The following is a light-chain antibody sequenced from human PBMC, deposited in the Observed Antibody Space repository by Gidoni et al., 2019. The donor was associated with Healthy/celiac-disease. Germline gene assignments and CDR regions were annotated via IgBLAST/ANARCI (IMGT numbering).Light chain of an antibody. Sequence: DIQMTQSPSSLSAPAGDRVTITCRASQSISRYLNWYQQKPGKAPKLLVYATSSLQSGVPSRFSGSGSETDFTISISRLQPEDFATCYCRQSYSTLYTFGQGTKLEIK. CDR1: QSISRY. J-gene: IGKJ2*01. CDR2: ATS. CDR3: RQSYSTLYT. V-gene: IGKV1-39*01.